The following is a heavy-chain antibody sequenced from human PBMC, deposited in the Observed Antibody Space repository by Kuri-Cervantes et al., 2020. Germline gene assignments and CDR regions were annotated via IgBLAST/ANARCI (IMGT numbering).Heavy chain of an antibody. Sequence: GGSLRLSCAPSGFTFSSEGMHWVRQVPGKGLEWVAVISYDGSNKYYADSVKGRFTISSDNSKNTMYLQMNSLRATDTAVYYCASDLLPHYRWGYYYYYCMDVWGQGTTVTVSS. J-gene: IGHJ6*02. CDR2: ISYDGSNK. V-gene: IGHV3-30*03. D-gene: IGHD2-8*02. CDR1: GFTFSSEG. CDR3: ASDLLPHYRWGYYYYYCMDV.